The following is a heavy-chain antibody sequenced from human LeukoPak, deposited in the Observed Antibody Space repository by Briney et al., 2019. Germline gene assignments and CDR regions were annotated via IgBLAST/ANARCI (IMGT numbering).Heavy chain of an antibody. D-gene: IGHD2-2*02. CDR2: IYHNGSA. CDR3: VKYCSSTTCYTRAVDY. J-gene: IGHJ4*02. V-gene: IGHV4-38-2*02. Sequence: SETLSLTCTVSGYSITSGYNWAWIRQPPGEALEWISSIYHNGSAYYNPSLKSRVTISVDTSKNQFSLKLSSVTAADTAVYYCVKYCSSTTCYTRAVDYWGQGTLVTVSS. CDR1: GYSITSGYN.